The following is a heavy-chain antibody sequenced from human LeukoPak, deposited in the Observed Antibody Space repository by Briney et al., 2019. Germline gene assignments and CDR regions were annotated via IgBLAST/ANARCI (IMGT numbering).Heavy chain of an antibody. CDR1: GGSFSGYY. J-gene: IGHJ4*02. D-gene: IGHD6-13*01. V-gene: IGHV4-34*01. Sequence: SETLSLTCAVYGGSFSGYYWSWIRQPPGKGLEWIGEINHSGSTNYNPSLKSRVTISVDTSKNQFSLKLSSVTAADTAVYYCARAIGSPSRIAADYWGQGTLVTVSS. CDR3: ARAIGSPSRIAADY. CDR2: INHSGST.